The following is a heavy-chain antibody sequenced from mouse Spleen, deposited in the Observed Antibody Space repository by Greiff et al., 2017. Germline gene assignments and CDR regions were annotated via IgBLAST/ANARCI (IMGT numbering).Heavy chain of an antibody. CDR3: ARSFGLVGAMDY. Sequence: VQLQQSGPELVKPGASVKISCKASGYSFTGYYMNWVKQSPEKSLEWIGEINPSTGGTTYNQKFKAKATLTVDKSSSTAYMQLKSLTSEDSAVYYCARSFGLVGAMDYWGQGTSVTVSS. V-gene: IGHV1-42*01. CDR1: GYSFTGYY. J-gene: IGHJ4*01. D-gene: IGHD2-10*02. CDR2: INPSTGGT.